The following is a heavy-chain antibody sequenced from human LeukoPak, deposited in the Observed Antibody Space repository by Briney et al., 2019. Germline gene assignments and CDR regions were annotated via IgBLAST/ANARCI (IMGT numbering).Heavy chain of an antibody. CDR1: GYSINSGYF. CDR2: IYHTGTT. J-gene: IGHJ4*02. CDR3: ARQVGSSRIDY. D-gene: IGHD1-26*01. V-gene: IGHV4-38-2*01. Sequence: SETLSLTCAVSGYSINSGYFWGWIRPPPGRGLEWIANIYHTGTTYFNPSLKSRITMSVDTSKNQFSLQLASVTAADTAVYFCARQVGSSRIDYWGQGTLVTVSS.